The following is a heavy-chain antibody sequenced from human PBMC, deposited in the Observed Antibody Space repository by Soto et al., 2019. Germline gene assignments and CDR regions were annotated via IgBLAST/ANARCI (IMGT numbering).Heavy chain of an antibody. Sequence: ASVKVSCKVSGYTLTELSTHWVRQAPGKGLEWMGGFDPEDGETIYAQKFQGRVTMTEDTSTDTAYMELSSLRSEDTAVYYCATAKHYYDSSGYYPLYYFDYWGQGTLVTVST. J-gene: IGHJ4*02. CDR3: ATAKHYYDSSGYYPLYYFDY. CDR2: FDPEDGET. V-gene: IGHV1-24*01. D-gene: IGHD3-22*01. CDR1: GYTLTELS.